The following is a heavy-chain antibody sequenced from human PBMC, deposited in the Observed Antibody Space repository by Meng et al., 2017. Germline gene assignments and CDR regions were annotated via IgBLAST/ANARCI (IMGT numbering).Heavy chain of an antibody. V-gene: IGHV1-18*01. J-gene: IGHJ6*02. D-gene: IGHD4-11*01. CDR2: INVYNGNT. Sequence: ASVKVSCKASGYTFTSYGISWVRQAPGQGLEWMGWINVYNGNTKYAQKVQGRVTMTTDTSTSTAYMELRSLRSDDTAVYYCARATYSKSLLVDNHYYYYGMDVWGHGTTVTVSS. CDR3: ARATYSKSLLVDNHYYYYGMDV. CDR1: GYTFTSYG.